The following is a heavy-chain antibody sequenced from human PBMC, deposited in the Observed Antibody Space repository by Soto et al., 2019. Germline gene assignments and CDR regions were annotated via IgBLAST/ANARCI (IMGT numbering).Heavy chain of an antibody. CDR3: TSFSSTSGDLFDY. CDR2: TYYSGST. Sequence: SETLSLTCTVSGGSIRSGGYHCSWIRQHPGKGLEWIGYTYYSGSTYYNPSLKGRINISIDTSKNQFSLRLSSVTVADTAVYYCTSFSSTSGDLFDYWGQGTLVTVSS. V-gene: IGHV4-31*03. CDR1: GGSIRSGGYH. J-gene: IGHJ4*02. D-gene: IGHD2-21*02.